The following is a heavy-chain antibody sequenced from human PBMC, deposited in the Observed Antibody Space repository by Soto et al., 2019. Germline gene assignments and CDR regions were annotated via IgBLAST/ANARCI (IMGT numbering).Heavy chain of an antibody. V-gene: IGHV1-18*01. Sequence: APVKVSFKASCYTLYRHGISWVRQAHGQGLEWMGWISAYNGNTNYAQKLQGRVTMTTDTSTSTAYMELRSLRSDDTAVYYCARDNLATFDYWGQGTLVTVSS. CDR2: ISAYNGNT. CDR1: CYTLYRHG. J-gene: IGHJ4*02. CDR3: ARDNLATFDY.